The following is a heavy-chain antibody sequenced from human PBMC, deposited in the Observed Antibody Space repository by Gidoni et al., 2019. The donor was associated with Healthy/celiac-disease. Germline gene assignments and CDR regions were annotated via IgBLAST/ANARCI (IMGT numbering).Heavy chain of an antibody. J-gene: IGHJ6*02. Sequence: QVQLVESGGGVVQPGRSRRLPCAASGFTFSSYGLHWVRQAPGKGLEGLAVIADDGSNKYYADSVKGRFTISRDNSKNTLYLQMNSLRAEDTAVYYCAKGPSYYDFWSGYENGMDVWGQGTTVTVSS. CDR3: AKGPSYYDFWSGYENGMDV. CDR1: GFTFSSYG. V-gene: IGHV3-30*18. CDR2: IADDGSNK. D-gene: IGHD3-3*01.